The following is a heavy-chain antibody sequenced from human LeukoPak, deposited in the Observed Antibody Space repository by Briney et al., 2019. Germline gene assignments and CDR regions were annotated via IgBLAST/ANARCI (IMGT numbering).Heavy chain of an antibody. CDR3: AGMAMDTAMVTNFFDL. D-gene: IGHD5-18*01. Sequence: ASVKISCKASGYAFTSYYLHWVRQAPGQGLEWMGVIHPSGGSTSYAQKFQGRVTLTKDTSTSTVYIELSSLRSDDTAIFYCAGMAMDTAMVTNFFDLWGQGTLVTVSA. V-gene: IGHV1-46*01. CDR2: IHPSGGST. J-gene: IGHJ4*02. CDR1: GYAFTSYY.